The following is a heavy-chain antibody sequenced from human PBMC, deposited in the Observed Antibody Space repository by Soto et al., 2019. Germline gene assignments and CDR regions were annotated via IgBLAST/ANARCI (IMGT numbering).Heavy chain of an antibody. CDR3: ARGPLYRSSSPLKFDY. V-gene: IGHV4-30-2*01. J-gene: IGHJ4*02. D-gene: IGHD6-6*01. Sequence: PSETLSLTCAVSGGSISSGGYSWSWIRQPPGKGLEWIGYIYHSGSTYYNPSLKSRVTISVDRSKNQFSLKLSSVTAADTAVYYCARGPLYRSSSPLKFDYWGQGTLVTVSS. CDR1: GGSISSGGYS. CDR2: IYHSGST.